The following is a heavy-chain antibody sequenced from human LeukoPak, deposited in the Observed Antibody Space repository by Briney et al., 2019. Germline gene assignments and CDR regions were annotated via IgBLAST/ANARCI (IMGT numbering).Heavy chain of an antibody. V-gene: IGHV1-2*02. D-gene: IGHD1-26*01. CDR3: ARGTYRRATSYYFDY. J-gene: IGHJ4*02. Sequence: ASVKVSCKASGYTFTGYYIHWVRQAPGQGLEWMGWINPNSGGTNYAQKFQGRVTMTRDTSISTAYMELSRLRSDDTAVYYCARGTYRRATSYYFDYWGQGTLVTVSS. CDR1: GYTFTGYY. CDR2: INPNSGGT.